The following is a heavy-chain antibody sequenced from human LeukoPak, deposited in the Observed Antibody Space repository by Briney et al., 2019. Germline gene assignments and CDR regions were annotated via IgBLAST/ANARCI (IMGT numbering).Heavy chain of an antibody. CDR1: GYTPTELS. CDR3: ATDFYRVLQFDY. CDR2: FDPEDGET. J-gene: IGHJ4*02. V-gene: IGHV1-24*01. Sequence: GASVKVSCKVSGYTPTELSMNWVRQAPGKGLEWMGRFDPEDGETIYTQKFQGRVTMTEDTSTDTAYMELTSLRSEDTAVYYCATDFYRVLQFDYSGQGTLVIVSS. D-gene: IGHD2/OR15-2a*01.